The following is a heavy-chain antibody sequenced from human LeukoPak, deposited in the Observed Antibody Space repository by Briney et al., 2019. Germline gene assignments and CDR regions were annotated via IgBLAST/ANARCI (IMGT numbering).Heavy chain of an antibody. V-gene: IGHV4-34*01. CDR1: GGSFSAYY. Sequence: PSETLSLTCAVYGGSFSAYYWSWIRQPPGKGLEWIGEINHSGSTNYNPSLKSRVTISVDTSKNQFPLKLSSVTAADTAVYYCARVPFYYYGSGSYYIDYWGQGTLVTVSS. J-gene: IGHJ4*02. D-gene: IGHD3-10*01. CDR3: ARVPFYYYGSGSYYIDY. CDR2: INHSGST.